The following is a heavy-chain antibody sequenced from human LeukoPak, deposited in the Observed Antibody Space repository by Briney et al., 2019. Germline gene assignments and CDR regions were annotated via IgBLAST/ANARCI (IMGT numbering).Heavy chain of an antibody. Sequence: SDTLSLTCTVSGGSISSYYWSWIRQPAGKGLEWIGRIYTSGSTNYNPSLKSRVTMSVDTSKNQFSLKLSSVTAADTAVYYCASTYYYDSSGSVHIWGQGTMVTVSS. CDR2: IYTSGST. D-gene: IGHD3-22*01. CDR3: ASTYYYDSSGSVHI. V-gene: IGHV4-4*07. CDR1: GGSISSYY. J-gene: IGHJ3*02.